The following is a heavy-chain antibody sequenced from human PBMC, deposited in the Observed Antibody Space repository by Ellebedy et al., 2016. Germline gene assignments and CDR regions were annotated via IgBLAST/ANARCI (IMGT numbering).Heavy chain of an antibody. D-gene: IGHD4-17*01. CDR2: ISGGGDTT. V-gene: IGHV3-23*01. Sequence: GGSLRLSXVASGFTFGNFFMSWVRQAPGGGLEWFSTISGGGDTTVSADSVKGRFTISRDNSRNTLYLQMNSLRAEDTAVYYCYYGHYSGSWGQGTLVTVSS. J-gene: IGHJ4*02. CDR1: GFTFGNFF. CDR3: YYGHYSGS.